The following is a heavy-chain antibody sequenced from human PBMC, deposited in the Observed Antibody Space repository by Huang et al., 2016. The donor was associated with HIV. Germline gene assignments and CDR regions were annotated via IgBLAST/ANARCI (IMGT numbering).Heavy chain of an antibody. CDR1: GVSFSDYA. Sequence: QAQLVQSGAAVMKPGSSVRVYCKASGVSFSDYAFSWVRRAPGQGLDWMGGIIPRFGLTNYAPRLQGRVTSSADKSSNTVYLELTSLRSGDTAVYYCAREGQNWLGKPFGALAFWGQGTEVIVSS. CDR2: IIPRFGLT. CDR3: AREGQNWLGKPFGALAF. D-gene: IGHD3-16*01. J-gene: IGHJ4*03. V-gene: IGHV1-69*10.